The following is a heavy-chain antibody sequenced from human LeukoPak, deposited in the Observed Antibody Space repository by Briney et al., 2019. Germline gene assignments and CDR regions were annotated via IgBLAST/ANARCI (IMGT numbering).Heavy chain of an antibody. CDR2: MYAGGTT. V-gene: IGHV3-53*01. Sequence: GGSLRLSCAASGVIVSRNFMSWVRQAPGKGLQWVAIMYAGGTTDYSDSVRGRLHISRDSSNNTLSLQINSLRAEDTAVYYCARGSGSGWPLDRWGQGALVTVSS. D-gene: IGHD6-19*01. J-gene: IGHJ5*02. CDR3: ARGSGSGWPLDR. CDR1: GVIVSRNF.